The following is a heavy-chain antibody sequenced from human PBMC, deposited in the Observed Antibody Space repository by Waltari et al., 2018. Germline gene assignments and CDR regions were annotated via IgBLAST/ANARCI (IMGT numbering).Heavy chain of an antibody. J-gene: IGHJ2*01. CDR1: GGSIRSGSYY. D-gene: IGHD2-15*01. CDR3: AREGYCSGGSCSSNWYFDL. V-gene: IGHV4-61*02. Sequence: QVQLQESGPGLVKPSQTLSLTCTVSGGSIRSGSYYWRWFRQPAGKGLEWIGRIYTSGSTNYNPSLKSRVTISVDTSKNQFSLKLSSVTAADTAVYYCAREGYCSGGSCSSNWYFDLWGRGTLVTVSS. CDR2: IYTSGST.